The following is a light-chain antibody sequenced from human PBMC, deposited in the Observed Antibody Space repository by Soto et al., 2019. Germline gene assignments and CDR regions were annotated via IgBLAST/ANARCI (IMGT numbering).Light chain of an antibody. Sequence: QSVLTQPASVSGSPGQSITISCTGTSSDVGSYNYVSWYQQHPAKAPKLMIYDVSNRPSGVSNRFSGSKSGNTASLTISGFQSEDEADYYCSSYTSSSTRVFGGGTKLTVL. CDR3: SSYTSSSTRV. CDR1: SSDVGSYNY. CDR2: DVS. V-gene: IGLV2-14*01. J-gene: IGLJ3*02.